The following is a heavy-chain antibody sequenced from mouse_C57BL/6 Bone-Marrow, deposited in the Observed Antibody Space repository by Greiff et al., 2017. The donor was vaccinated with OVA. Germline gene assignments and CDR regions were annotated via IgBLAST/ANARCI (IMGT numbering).Heavy chain of an antibody. V-gene: IGHV5-6*01. D-gene: IGHD1-1*01. J-gene: IGHJ3*01. CDR2: ISSGGSYT. Sequence: EVKLVQSGADLVKPGGSLKLSCAASGFTFSSYGMSWVRQTPDKRLEWVATISSGGSYTYYPASVKGRFTITRDNAKNTLYLQMSSLKSEDTAMYYCASERDYGSYPFAYWGQGTLVTVSA. CDR3: ASERDYGSYPFAY. CDR1: GFTFSSYG.